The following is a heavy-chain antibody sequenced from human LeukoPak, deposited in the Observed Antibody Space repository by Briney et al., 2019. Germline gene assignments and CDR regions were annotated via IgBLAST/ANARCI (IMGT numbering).Heavy chain of an antibody. V-gene: IGHV4-39*01. J-gene: IGHJ3*02. CDR3: VRHLSAGRPAFDI. D-gene: IGHD2-15*01. CDR2: FFSTGRT. Sequence: SETLSLTCNVSGGSVSSSNHHWAWIRQSPGMGLEWVGTFFSTGRTSQNPDPSLKGRVTLSVDTSNNKFSLKLTSLTAADTAVYYCVRHLSAGRPAFDIWGQGTMVTVSS. CDR1: GGSVSSSNHH.